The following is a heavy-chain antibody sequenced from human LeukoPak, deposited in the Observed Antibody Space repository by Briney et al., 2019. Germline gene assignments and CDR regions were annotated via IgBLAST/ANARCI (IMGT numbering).Heavy chain of an antibody. Sequence: PGGSLRLSCAASGFTFDDYAMHWVRQAPGKGLEWVSGISWNSDNIGYADSVKGRFTISRDNAKNSLYLQMNSLRAEDTALYYCAKAKSNSWDKNPFDIWGQGTMVTVSS. V-gene: IGHV3-9*01. CDR1: GFTFDDYA. CDR3: AKAKSNSWDKNPFDI. CDR2: ISWNSDNI. J-gene: IGHJ3*02. D-gene: IGHD6-13*01.